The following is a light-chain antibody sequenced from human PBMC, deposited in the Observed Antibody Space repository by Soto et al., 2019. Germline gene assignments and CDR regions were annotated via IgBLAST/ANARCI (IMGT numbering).Light chain of an antibody. CDR3: SAFTGTTYV. V-gene: IGLV2-14*03. Sequence: SLLTQPASLYGSPGQSITISCPGNSSDVGGNKYVSWYQHYPGKAPKLMICDVSNRPSGVSNRFSGSKSGNTASLTISGLQAEDEADYYCSAFTGTTYVFGTGTKVTVL. CDR1: SSDVGGNKY. CDR2: DVS. J-gene: IGLJ1*01.